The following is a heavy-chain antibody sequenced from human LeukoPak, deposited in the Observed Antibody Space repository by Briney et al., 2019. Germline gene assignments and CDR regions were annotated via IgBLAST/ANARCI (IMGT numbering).Heavy chain of an antibody. V-gene: IGHV3-66*02. J-gene: IGHJ4*02. CDR2: IYSGGST. D-gene: IGHD6-6*01. CDR3: AREYTGYFDY. CDR1: GFTLSSNY. Sequence: GGSLRLSCAASGFTLSSNYMSWVRQAPGKGLEWVSVIYSGGSTYYADSVKGRFTISRDNSKNTLYLQMNSLRAEDTAVYYCAREYTGYFDYWGQGTLVTVSS.